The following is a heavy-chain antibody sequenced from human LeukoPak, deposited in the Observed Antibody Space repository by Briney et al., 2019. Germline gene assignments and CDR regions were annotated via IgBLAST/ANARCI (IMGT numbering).Heavy chain of an antibody. CDR3: ARVRIAVAGRAIDY. CDR1: GYTFTGYY. Sequence: ASVKVSCKASGYTFTGYYMHWVRQAPGQGLEWMGWINPNSGGTNYAQKFQGRVTMTRDTSISTAYMELSRLRSDDTAVYYCARVRIAVAGRAIDYWGQGTLVTVS. V-gene: IGHV1-2*02. D-gene: IGHD6-19*01. J-gene: IGHJ4*02. CDR2: INPNSGGT.